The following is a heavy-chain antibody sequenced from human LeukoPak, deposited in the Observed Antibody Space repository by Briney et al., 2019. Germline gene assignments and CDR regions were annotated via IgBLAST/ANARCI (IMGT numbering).Heavy chain of an antibody. CDR1: GFTFSSYA. J-gene: IGHJ4*02. D-gene: IGHD2-15*01. V-gene: IGHV3-30*09. CDR3: ARDAVVVAGTTELRLDY. Sequence: PGGSLRLSCAASGFTFSSYAMHWVRQAPGKGLEWVALVSYDESKKNYADSVKGRFAISRDNSKNTLYLQMNSLRTEDTAMYYCARDAVVVAGTTELRLDYWGQGTPVTVSS. CDR2: VSYDESKK.